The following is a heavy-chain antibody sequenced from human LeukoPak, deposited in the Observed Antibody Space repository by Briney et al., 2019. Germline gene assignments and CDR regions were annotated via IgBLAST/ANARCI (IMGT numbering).Heavy chain of an antibody. Sequence: PSETLSLTCTVSGGSIRSYYWNWIRQPAGKGLEWIGRIYITGSTNYNPSLKSRVTMSVDTSKNEFSLKLTSVTAADTAVYYGARGPPSTVTHFAYWGQGTLVTVSS. CDR1: GGSIRSYY. J-gene: IGHJ4*02. V-gene: IGHV4-4*07. CDR2: IYITGST. CDR3: ARGPPSTVTHFAY. D-gene: IGHD4-11*01.